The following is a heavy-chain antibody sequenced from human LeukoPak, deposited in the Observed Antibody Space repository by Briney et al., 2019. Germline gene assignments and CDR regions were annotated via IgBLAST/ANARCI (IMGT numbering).Heavy chain of an antibody. D-gene: IGHD3-16*01. CDR2: IYHSGST. J-gene: IGHJ5*02. V-gene: IGHV4-38-2*02. CDR3: ARDLASLGNWFDP. Sequence: PSGTLSLTCTVSGYSISSGYYWGWIRQPPGKGLEWIGSIYHSGSTYYNPSLKSRVTISVDTSKNQFSLKLSSVTAADTAVYYCARDLASLGNWFDPWGQGTLVTVSS. CDR1: GYSISSGYY.